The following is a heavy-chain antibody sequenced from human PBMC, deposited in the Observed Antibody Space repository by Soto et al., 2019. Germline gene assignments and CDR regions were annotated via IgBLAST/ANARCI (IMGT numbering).Heavy chain of an antibody. D-gene: IGHD3-10*02. CDR1: GFTFSWDA. CDR3: VRDYVMDV. J-gene: IGHJ6*02. Sequence: GASLILSGASSGFTFSWDAMNWVRQAPGKGLEWVSSISTTSTYIYYADSVKGRFTISRDNAKNSLHLQMNSLRAEDTAVYYCVRDYVMDVWGQGTTVTSP. CDR2: ISTTSTYI. V-gene: IGHV3-21*01.